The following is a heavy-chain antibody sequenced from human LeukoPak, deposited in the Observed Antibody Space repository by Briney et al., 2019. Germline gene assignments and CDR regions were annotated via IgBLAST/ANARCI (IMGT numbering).Heavy chain of an antibody. CDR2: IYYSGST. V-gene: IGHV4-59*01. J-gene: IGHJ4*02. CDR1: GGSISSYH. Sequence: SETLSLTCTVSGGSISSYHWNWIRQPPGKGLEWIGYIYYSGSTNYNPSLKSRLTISVDTPKNQFSLKLSSVTAADTAVYYCARGPRISLVRGALELDYWGQGTLVTVSS. CDR3: ARGPRISLVRGALELDY. D-gene: IGHD3-10*01.